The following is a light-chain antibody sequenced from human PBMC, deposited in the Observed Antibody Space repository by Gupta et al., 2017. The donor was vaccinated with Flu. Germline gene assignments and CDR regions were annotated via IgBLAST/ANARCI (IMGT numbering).Light chain of an antibody. CDR3: QQYGSSPPSYT. CDR2: GAS. V-gene: IGKV3-20*01. Sequence: LSLSPGERATLSCRASQSVSSSYLAWYQQKPGQAPRLLIYGASSRATGIPDRFSGSGSGTDFTLTISRLEPEDFAVYYCQQYGSSPPSYTFGQGTKLEIK. CDR1: QSVSSSY. J-gene: IGKJ2*01.